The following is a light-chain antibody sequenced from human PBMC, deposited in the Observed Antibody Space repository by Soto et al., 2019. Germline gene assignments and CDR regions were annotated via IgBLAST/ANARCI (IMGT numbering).Light chain of an antibody. CDR2: GAS. Sequence: EMVITQSPATLSVSPGERATLSCRASQSVSDKSAWYQQKPGQAPRLLIFGASTRATGIPARFSGSGSGTEFTLTISSLQSEDFAVYYCQQYKSWPYTFGQGTKVDIK. V-gene: IGKV3-15*01. J-gene: IGKJ2*01. CDR3: QQYKSWPYT. CDR1: QSVSDK.